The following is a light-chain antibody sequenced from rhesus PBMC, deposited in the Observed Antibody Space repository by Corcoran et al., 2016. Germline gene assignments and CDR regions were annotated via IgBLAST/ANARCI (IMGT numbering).Light chain of an antibody. Sequence: EIVLTQSPATLSLSPGERATLSCRASQSVSSSLAWYQQNPGQAPRLPIYDAASRATGIPDRFSGSGSGTDFTLTISRLEPEDVGVYYCQQYSNWLTFGGGTKVELK. CDR1: QSVSSS. V-gene: IGKV3-35*01. CDR3: QQYSNWLT. CDR2: DAA. J-gene: IGKJ4*01.